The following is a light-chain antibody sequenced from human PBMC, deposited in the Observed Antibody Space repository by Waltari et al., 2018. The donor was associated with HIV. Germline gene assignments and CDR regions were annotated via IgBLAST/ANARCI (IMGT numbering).Light chain of an antibody. CDR1: KLGHNK. Sequence: SYQLTQPPSVSVSPGQTATITCSGDKLGHNKASWYQQKPGQSPVLVIYQNSKRPSGIPERFSGSNSGNTATLTISGAQTMDESDFYCQAWDSGAAVFGGGTKLTVL. V-gene: IGLV3-1*01. CDR3: QAWDSGAAV. J-gene: IGLJ2*01. CDR2: QNS.